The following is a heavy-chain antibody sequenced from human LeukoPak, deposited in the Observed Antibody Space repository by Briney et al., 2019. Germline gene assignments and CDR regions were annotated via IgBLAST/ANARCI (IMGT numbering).Heavy chain of an antibody. CDR3: ARSRHVSYYGMGV. CDR2: IYYSGST. Sequence: SETLSLTCTVSGGSISSYYWSWIRRPPGKGLEWIGFIYYSGSTNYNPSLKSRVTISVDTSKNQFSLKLSSVTAADTAVYYCARSRHVSYYGMGVWGQGTTVTVSS. J-gene: IGHJ6*02. CDR1: GGSISSYY. V-gene: IGHV4-59*01.